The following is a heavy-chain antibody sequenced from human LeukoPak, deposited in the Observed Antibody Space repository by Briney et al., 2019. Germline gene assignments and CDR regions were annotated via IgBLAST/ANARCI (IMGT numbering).Heavy chain of an antibody. CDR2: ISYDGTTK. CDR1: GFTFSTYA. CDR3: ARVNTIFGVDIVSLGAEFEF. J-gene: IGHJ4*02. V-gene: IGHV3-30*03. D-gene: IGHD3-3*02. Sequence: GGSLRLSCGASGFTFSTYAMHWVRQAPGKGLECASVISYDGTTKDYADSVKGRFTISRDNSNDTLYLQMNSLRPEDTALYYCARVNTIFGVDIVSLGAEFEFWGQGTLVTVSS.